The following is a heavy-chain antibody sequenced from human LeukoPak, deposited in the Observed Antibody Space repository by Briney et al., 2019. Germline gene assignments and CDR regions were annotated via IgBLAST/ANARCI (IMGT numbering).Heavy chain of an antibody. V-gene: IGHV4-39*01. Sequence: PSETLSLTCTVSGDSISSSTYYWGWIRQPPGKGLEWIGCIYYSGRTCYSPSLTSRITISIDTSKNQFSLKLNSVTAADTAVYYCASQIRRGGSWPAFDYRGQGTLVTVSS. D-gene: IGHD3-16*01. CDR2: IYYSGRT. J-gene: IGHJ4*02. CDR3: ASQIRRGGSWPAFDY. CDR1: GDSISSSTYY.